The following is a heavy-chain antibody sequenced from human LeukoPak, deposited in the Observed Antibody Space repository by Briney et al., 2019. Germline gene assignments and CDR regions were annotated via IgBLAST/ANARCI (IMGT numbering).Heavy chain of an antibody. V-gene: IGHV4-34*01. CDR1: GGSFSGYY. J-gene: IGHJ4*02. D-gene: IGHD6-13*01. CDR2: INHSGST. CDR3: ASGYSSSWPEY. Sequence: NPSETLSLTCAVYGGSFSGYYWSWVRQPPGKGLEWMGEINHSGSTNYNPSLKSRVTISVDTSKDQFSLKLSSVTAADTAVYYCASGYSSSWPEYWGQGTLVTVSS.